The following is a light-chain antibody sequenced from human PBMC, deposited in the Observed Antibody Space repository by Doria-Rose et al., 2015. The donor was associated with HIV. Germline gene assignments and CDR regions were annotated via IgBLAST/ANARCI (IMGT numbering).Light chain of an antibody. J-gene: IGKJ2*01. V-gene: IGKV3-15*01. CDR1: QGIGSD. CDR2: RAS. CDR3: QQYSQWPPYT. Sequence: LSVSPGERATLSCSASQGIGSDLAWYQQKPGQAPRLLIYRASIRATGIPPRFTGGGSGTEFTLTISSLQSEDFAVYFCQQYSQWPPYTFGQGTKLEVK.